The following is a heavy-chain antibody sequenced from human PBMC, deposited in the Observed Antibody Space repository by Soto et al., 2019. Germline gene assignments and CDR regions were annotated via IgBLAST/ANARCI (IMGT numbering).Heavy chain of an antibody. CDR2: INHSGST. CDR3: ARVVDSSGWYGVYDY. J-gene: IGHJ4*02. V-gene: IGHV4-34*01. D-gene: IGHD6-19*01. CDR1: GGSFSGYY. Sequence: SETLSLTCAVYGGSFSGYYWSWIRQPPGKGLEWIGEINHSGSTNYNPSLKSRVTISVDTSKNQFSLKLSSVTAADTAVYYCARVVDSSGWYGVYDYRGQGTLVTASS.